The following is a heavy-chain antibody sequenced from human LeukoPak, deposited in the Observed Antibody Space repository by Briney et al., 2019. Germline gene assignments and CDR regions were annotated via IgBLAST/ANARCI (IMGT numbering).Heavy chain of an antibody. CDR3: TTAVGATPQFDY. CDR2: IKSKTDGGTT. V-gene: IGHV3-15*01. J-gene: IGHJ4*02. CDR1: GFTFSNAW. D-gene: IGHD1-26*01. Sequence: GGSLRLSCAASGFTFSNAWMSWVRQAPGKGLEWVGRIKSKTDGGTTDYAAPVKGRFTISRDDSKNTLYLQMNSLKTEDTAVYYCTTAVGATPQFDYWGQGSLVTVSS.